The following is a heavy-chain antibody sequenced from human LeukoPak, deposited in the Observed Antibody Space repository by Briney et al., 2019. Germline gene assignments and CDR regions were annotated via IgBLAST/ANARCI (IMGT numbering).Heavy chain of an antibody. Sequence: GGSLRLSCAASGFTFSSYAMNWVRQAPGKGLEWVSSISSSSSYIYYADSVKGRFTISRDDAKNSLYLQMNSLRAEDTAVYYCARGLQLHDAFDIWGQGTMVTVSS. J-gene: IGHJ3*02. CDR2: ISSSSSYI. CDR3: ARGLQLHDAFDI. V-gene: IGHV3-21*01. D-gene: IGHD5-18*01. CDR1: GFTFSSYA.